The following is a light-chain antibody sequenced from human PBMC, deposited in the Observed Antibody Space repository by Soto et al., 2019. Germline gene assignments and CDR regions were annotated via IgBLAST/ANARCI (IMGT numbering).Light chain of an antibody. CDR3: ATWDVSLRGPVL. CDR1: SSNIGSNY. V-gene: IGLV1-47*01. J-gene: IGLJ2*01. CDR2: RTH. Sequence: QSVLSQAPSASGTPGQRVTISCSGSSSNIGSNYVYWYQQLPKTAPKLLIYRTHQRPSGVPDRFSASKSDTSASLVISGLRSEVEAAYYCATWDVSLRGPVLFGGGTKVTVL.